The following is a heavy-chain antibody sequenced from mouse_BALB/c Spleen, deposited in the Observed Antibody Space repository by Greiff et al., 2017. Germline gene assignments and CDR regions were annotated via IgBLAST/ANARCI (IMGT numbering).Heavy chain of an antibody. CDR1: GFNIKDYY. V-gene: IGHV14-1*02. Sequence: VQLKQSGAELVRPGALVKLSCKASGFNIKDYYMHWVKQRPEQGLEWIGWIDPENGNTIYDPKFQGKASITADTSSNTAYLQLSSLTSEDTAVYYCASLRAMDYWGQGTSVTVSS. CDR2: IDPENGNT. CDR3: ASLRAMDY. J-gene: IGHJ4*01. D-gene: IGHD1-1*01.